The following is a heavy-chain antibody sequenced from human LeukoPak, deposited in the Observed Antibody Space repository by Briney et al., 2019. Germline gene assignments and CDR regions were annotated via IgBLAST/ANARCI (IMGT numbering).Heavy chain of an antibody. CDR3: ARPFSRGGYGDYVGY. D-gene: IGHD4-17*01. CDR2: INWNGGST. J-gene: IGHJ4*02. Sequence: GGSLRLSCAASGFTFDDYGMSWVRQAPGKGLEWVSGINWNGGSTGYADSVKGRFTISRDNAKNSLYLQMNSLRAEDTALYYCARPFSRGGYGDYVGYWGQGTLVTVSS. CDR1: GFTFDDYG. V-gene: IGHV3-20*04.